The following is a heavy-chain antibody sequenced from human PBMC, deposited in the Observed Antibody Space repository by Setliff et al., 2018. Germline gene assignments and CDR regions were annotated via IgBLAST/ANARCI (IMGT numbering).Heavy chain of an antibody. V-gene: IGHV1-69*13. CDR1: GGTFSSSG. J-gene: IGHJ4*02. D-gene: IGHD3-16*01. Sequence: SVKVSCKSSGGTFSSSGITWVRQAPGQGLEWMGRLIPILGKTNYAESFQGRVLITADRSTNTVQMQVSSLRSEDTAVYYCARELRSPFWHIDYWGQGTLVTVSS. CDR2: LIPILGKT. CDR3: ARELRSPFWHIDY.